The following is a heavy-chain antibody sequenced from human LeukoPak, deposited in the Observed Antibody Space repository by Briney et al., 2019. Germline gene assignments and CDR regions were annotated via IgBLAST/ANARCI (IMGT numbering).Heavy chain of an antibody. Sequence: SETLSLTCTVSGGSISSYYWSWIRQPPGKGLEWIGYIYYSGSTNYNPSLKSRVTISVDTSKSQFSLKLSSVTAADTAVYYCARHGGYSSSWSVVDFDYWGQGTLVTVSS. J-gene: IGHJ4*02. CDR1: GGSISSYY. CDR2: IYYSGST. CDR3: ARHGGYSSSWSVVDFDY. D-gene: IGHD6-13*01. V-gene: IGHV4-59*08.